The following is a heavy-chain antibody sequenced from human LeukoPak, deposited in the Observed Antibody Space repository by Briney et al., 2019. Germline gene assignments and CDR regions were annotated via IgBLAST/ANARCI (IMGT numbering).Heavy chain of an antibody. CDR2: IYYSGNT. Sequence: SETLSLTCTVSGVSITTNYWSWVRQPPGKGLEWIGYIYYSGNTNYNPSLKSRVTMSLDTSKNQVSLKLTSVTAADTAVYYCATGGDRRMVGYWGQGTLVTVCS. CDR3: ATGGDRRMVGY. V-gene: IGHV4-59*08. CDR1: GVSITTNY. D-gene: IGHD2-21*02. J-gene: IGHJ4*02.